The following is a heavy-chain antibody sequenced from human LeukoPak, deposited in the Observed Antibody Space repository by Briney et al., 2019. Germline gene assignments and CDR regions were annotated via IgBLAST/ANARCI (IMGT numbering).Heavy chain of an antibody. CDR3: ARSGTTYYYDSGSRI. J-gene: IGHJ3*02. Sequence: GGSLRLSCAASGRTFSSYNMNWVRQAPGKGLEWVASVSSSSTYIYYADSVKGRFTISRGNAKNSLYLQMNSLRAEDTAVYYCARSGTTYYYDSGSRIWGQGTMVTVSS. CDR1: GRTFSSYN. CDR2: VSSSSTYI. V-gene: IGHV3-21*01. D-gene: IGHD3-22*01.